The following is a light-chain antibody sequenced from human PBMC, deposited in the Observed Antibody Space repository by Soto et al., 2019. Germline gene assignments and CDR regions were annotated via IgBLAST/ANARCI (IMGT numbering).Light chain of an antibody. V-gene: IGKV1-39*01. CDR2: GAS. CDR1: QSISTY. Sequence: DVQMTQSPSSLSASVGDTITITCRASQSISTYLNWFQQKPGEPPGLLIYGASTLHDGVPSRFSGSGSGSDFTLTISGLQPEDFATYHCQQTYSDISVGGGTRV. J-gene: IGKJ4*01. CDR3: QQTYSDIS.